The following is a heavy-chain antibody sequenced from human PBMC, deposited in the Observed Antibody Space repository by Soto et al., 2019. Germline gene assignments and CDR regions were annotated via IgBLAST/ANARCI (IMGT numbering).Heavy chain of an antibody. V-gene: IGHV1-2*04. J-gene: IGHJ4*02. D-gene: IGHD2-2*01. CDR1: GYTFTGYY. CDR3: ARDRTYCSSTSCPSDY. Sequence: ASVKVSCKASGYTFTGYYMHWVRQAPGQGLEWMGWINPDTGGTNYAQKFQGWVTMTRDTSTSTAYMELRSLRSDDTAVYYCARDRTYCSSTSCPSDYWGQGTLVTVSS. CDR2: INPDTGGT.